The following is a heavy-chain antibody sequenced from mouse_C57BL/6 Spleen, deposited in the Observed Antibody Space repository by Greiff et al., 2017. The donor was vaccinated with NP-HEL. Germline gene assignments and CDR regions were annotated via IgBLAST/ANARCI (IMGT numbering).Heavy chain of an antibody. D-gene: IGHD1-1*01. CDR1: GYTFTDYY. CDR2: IYPGSGNT. Sequence: QVQLQQSGAELVRPGASVKLSCKASGYTFTDYYINWVEQRPGQGLEWIARIYPGSGNTYYNEKFKGKATLTAEKSSSTAYMQISSLTSEDSAVYFCARSGGSSYWFAYWGQGTLVTVSA. V-gene: IGHV1-76*01. CDR3: ARSGGSSYWFAY. J-gene: IGHJ3*01.